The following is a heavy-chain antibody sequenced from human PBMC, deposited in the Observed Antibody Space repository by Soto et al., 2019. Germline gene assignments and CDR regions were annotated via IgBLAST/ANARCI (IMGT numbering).Heavy chain of an antibody. Sequence: GGSLRLSCAASGFTVSRNDMSWVRQAPGKGLEWVSLIYSGGSTYYADSVKGRFTISRDNSKNTLYLQMNSLRAEDTAVYYCARDSAVAGKVKQPNWGQGTLVTVSS. CDR3: ARDSAVAGKVKQPN. D-gene: IGHD6-19*01. J-gene: IGHJ4*02. V-gene: IGHV3-66*01. CDR1: GFTVSRND. CDR2: IYSGGST.